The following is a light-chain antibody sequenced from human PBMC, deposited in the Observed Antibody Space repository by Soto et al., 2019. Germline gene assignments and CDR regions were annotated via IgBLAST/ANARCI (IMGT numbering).Light chain of an antibody. V-gene: IGKV3-11*01. Sequence: EIVMTLSPATISVSPGERANLSCRASQSVNSNLAWYQQKPGQAPRLLIYDASNRATDIPARFSGSGSGADFTLTISSLEPDDFAVYYCQHRATWPWTFGQGTKVDI. J-gene: IGKJ1*01. CDR1: QSVNSN. CDR3: QHRATWPWT. CDR2: DAS.